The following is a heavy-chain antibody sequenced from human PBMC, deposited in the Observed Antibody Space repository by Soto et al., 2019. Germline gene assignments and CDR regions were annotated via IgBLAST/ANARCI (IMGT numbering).Heavy chain of an antibody. CDR2: IYHSGST. CDR3: AREGIAAAGDFDY. CDR1: GGCFSGYY. V-gene: IGHV4-34*01. D-gene: IGHD6-13*01. J-gene: IGHJ4*02. Sequence: PSVTLSLTCAVDGGCFSGYYWSWIRQPPGKGLEWVGEIYHSGSTNYNPSLKSRVTISVDTPKNQFSLKLSSVTAADTAVYYCAREGIAAAGDFDYWGQGTLVTVSS.